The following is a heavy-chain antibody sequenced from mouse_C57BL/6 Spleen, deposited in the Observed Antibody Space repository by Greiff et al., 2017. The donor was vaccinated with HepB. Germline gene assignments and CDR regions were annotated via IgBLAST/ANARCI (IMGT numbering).Heavy chain of an antibody. CDR2: IYPRDGST. Sequence: VQLQESDAELVKPGASVKISCKVSGYTFTDHTIHWMKQRPEQGLEWIGYIYPRDGSTKYNEKFKGKATLTADKSSSTAYMQLNSLTSEDSAVYFCAREDYYGSSYRYFDVWGTGTTVTVSS. CDR3: AREDYYGSSYRYFDV. V-gene: IGHV1-78*01. CDR1: GYTFTDHT. D-gene: IGHD1-1*01. J-gene: IGHJ1*03.